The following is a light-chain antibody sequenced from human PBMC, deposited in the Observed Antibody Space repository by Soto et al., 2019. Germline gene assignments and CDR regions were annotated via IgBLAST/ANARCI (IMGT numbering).Light chain of an antibody. CDR2: DAS. CDR1: QTVSNSC. CDR3: HQRSSWPRGT. V-gene: IGKV3D-20*02. Sequence: EIVLTQSPGTLSLSPGERTSLACRATQTVSNSCLAWYQQKPGQAPRLLIYDASSRATGTPDRFSGSGSGTDFTLTISRLEPEDFAMYYCHQRSSWPRGTFGQGTKVDI. J-gene: IGKJ1*01.